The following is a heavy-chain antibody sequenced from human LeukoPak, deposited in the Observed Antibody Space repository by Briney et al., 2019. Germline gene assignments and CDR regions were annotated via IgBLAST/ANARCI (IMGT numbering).Heavy chain of an antibody. CDR2: ISWNSGSI. V-gene: IGHV3-9*01. D-gene: IGHD1-26*01. J-gene: IGHJ4*02. CDR3: AKSGGWELLLQPDY. Sequence: GGSLRLSCAASGFTFDDYAMHWVRQAPRKGLEWVSGISWNSGSIGYADSVKGRFTISRDNAKNSLYLQMNSLRTEDTALYYCAKSGGWELLLQPDYWGQGTLVTASS. CDR1: GFTFDDYA.